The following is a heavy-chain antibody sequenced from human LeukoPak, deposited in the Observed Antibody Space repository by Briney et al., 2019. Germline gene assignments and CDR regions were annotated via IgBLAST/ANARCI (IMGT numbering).Heavy chain of an antibody. CDR3: ARVNYDILTGFYYYYMDV. CDR1: GYTFTSYY. CDR2: INPSGGST. V-gene: IGHV1-46*01. J-gene: IGHJ6*03. Sequence: ASVKVSCKASGYTFTSYYMHWVRQAPGQGLEWMGIINPSGGSTSYAQKFQGRVTMTRDMSTSTVYMELSSLRSDDTAVYYCARVNYDILTGFYYYYMDVWGKGTTVTVSS. D-gene: IGHD3-9*01.